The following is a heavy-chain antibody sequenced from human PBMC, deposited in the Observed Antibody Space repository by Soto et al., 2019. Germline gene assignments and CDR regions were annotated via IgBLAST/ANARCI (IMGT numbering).Heavy chain of an antibody. D-gene: IGHD3-22*01. V-gene: IGHV1-46*01. CDR2: INPSSGYT. J-gene: IGHJ5*02. CDR1: GYTFTTHW. Sequence: QVQLVQSGTEVEKPGASVKVSCKASGYTFTTHWMHWVRQAPGQGLEWMAVINPSSGYTIYAHNFQGRVTVTRDTSTNMVYMELSSLRSEDTAVYYCARDISAESSVYSYWWFDPWGQGTLVTVSS. CDR3: ARDISAESSVYSYWWFDP.